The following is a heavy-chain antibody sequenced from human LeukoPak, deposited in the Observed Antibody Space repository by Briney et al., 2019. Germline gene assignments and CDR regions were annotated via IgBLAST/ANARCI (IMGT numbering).Heavy chain of an antibody. J-gene: IGHJ5*02. CDR3: AKGSSGYFADP. CDR1: GFIFNNYG. V-gene: IGHV3-23*01. D-gene: IGHD3-22*01. CDR2: ISNDGGGT. Sequence: GGSLRLSCAASGFIFNNYGLIWVRQAPGKGLEWVSAISNDGGGTQYADFVEGRFTISRDNSKNTLFLQMSSLRAEDTALYYCAKGSSGYFADPWGQGTLVTVSS.